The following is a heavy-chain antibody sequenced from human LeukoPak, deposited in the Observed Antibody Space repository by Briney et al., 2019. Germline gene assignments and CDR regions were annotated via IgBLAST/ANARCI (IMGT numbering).Heavy chain of an antibody. CDR2: IYYSGST. D-gene: IGHD3-9*01. J-gene: IGHJ3*01. V-gene: IGHV4-59*08. Sequence: SETLSLTCTVSGPFIKTYYWSWIRQVPGKGLEWIGYIYYSGSTNYNPSLKSRVSISVDTSKDQFSLKLSSVTAADTAVYFCARHPSILPNFDWSGAGAFDLWGQGTMVTVSS. CDR3: ARHPSILPNFDWSGAGAFDL. CDR1: GPFIKTYY.